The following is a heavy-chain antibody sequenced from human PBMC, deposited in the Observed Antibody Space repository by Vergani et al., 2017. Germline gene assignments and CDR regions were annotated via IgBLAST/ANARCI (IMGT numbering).Heavy chain of an antibody. D-gene: IGHD3-22*01. V-gene: IGHV3-23*01. Sequence: EVQLLESGGGLVQPGGSLRLSCAASGFTFSSSAMSCVRQAPGKGLEWVSAISVSGGSTYYADSVKGRFTISRDNSKNTLYLQMNSLRAEDTAVYYCAEGDYDSSVLSAFDIWGQGTMVTVSS. J-gene: IGHJ3*02. CDR2: ISVSGGST. CDR1: GFTFSSSA. CDR3: AEGDYDSSVLSAFDI.